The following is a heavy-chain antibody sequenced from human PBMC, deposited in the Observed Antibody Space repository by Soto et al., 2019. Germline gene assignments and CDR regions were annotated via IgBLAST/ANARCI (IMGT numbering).Heavy chain of an antibody. D-gene: IGHD6-13*01. CDR3: AKDQGSSWYGIDY. CDR1: GFTSSNYA. V-gene: IGHV3-23*01. CDR2: ISGSGGST. Sequence: EVQLLESGGGLVQPGGSLRLSCAASGFTSSNYAVTWVRQAPGKGLEWVSTISGSGGSTYYADSVKGRFTISRDNSKNTLYLQMNSVRAEDTAVYYCAKDQGSSWYGIDYWGQGTLVTVSS. J-gene: IGHJ4*02.